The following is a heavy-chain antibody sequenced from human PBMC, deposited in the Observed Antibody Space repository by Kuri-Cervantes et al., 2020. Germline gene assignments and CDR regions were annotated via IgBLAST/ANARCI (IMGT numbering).Heavy chain of an antibody. CDR3: AAEIYDSSGYYYVGAFDI. J-gene: IGHJ3*02. D-gene: IGHD3-22*01. V-gene: IGHV1-58*01. Sequence: PVKVSCKASGFTFTSSAVQWVRQARGQRLEWIGWIVVGSGNTNYAQKFQERVTITRDMSTSTAYMELSSLRSEDTAVYYCAAEIYDSSGYYYVGAFDIWGQGTMVTVSS. CDR2: IVVGSGNT. CDR1: GFTFTSSA.